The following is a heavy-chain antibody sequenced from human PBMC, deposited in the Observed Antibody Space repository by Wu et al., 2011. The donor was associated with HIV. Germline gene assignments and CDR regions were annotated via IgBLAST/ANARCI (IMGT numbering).Heavy chain of an antibody. J-gene: IGHJ5*02. V-gene: IGHV1-69*04. CDR3: ARDPLVQGRTWKTLHYFDP. CDR1: GDTLTNFA. Sequence: QVQLTQSGAEVKKPGSSVRVACKASGDTLTNFATTWLRQVPGYGLEWVGRIVPILGTSTSAQKFQGRVTFSADKSTSTVYMELSSLTSGDTAVYYCARDPLVQGRTWKTLHYFDPWGQGTLIIVSA. D-gene: IGHD4-11*01. CDR2: IVPILGTS.